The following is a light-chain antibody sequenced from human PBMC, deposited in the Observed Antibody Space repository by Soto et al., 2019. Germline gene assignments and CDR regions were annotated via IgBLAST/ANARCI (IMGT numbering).Light chain of an antibody. J-gene: IGKJ1*01. CDR2: KAS. Sequence: IQMTQSPSTLSASVGDRVTFTCRASQTISTWLAWYQQKPGEAPKLLIYKASTLEVGVPSRFSASGSGTEFTLTINTLQPADFATYYCQQYNSYPWTFGQGTKWISN. CDR3: QQYNSYPWT. V-gene: IGKV1-5*03. CDR1: QTISTW.